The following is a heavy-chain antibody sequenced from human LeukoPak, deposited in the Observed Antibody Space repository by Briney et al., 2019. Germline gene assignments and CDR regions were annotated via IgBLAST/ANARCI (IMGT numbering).Heavy chain of an antibody. CDR2: ISSSGSTI. CDR1: GFTFSSYW. CDR3: ARDRWGLLPRASVAFDI. J-gene: IGHJ3*02. V-gene: IGHV3-48*04. Sequence: TGGSLRLSCAASGFTFSSYWMHWVRQAPGKGLEWVSYISSSGSTIYYADSVKGRFTISRDNAKNSLYLQMNSLRAEDTAVYYCARDRWGLLPRASVAFDIWGQGTMVTVSS. D-gene: IGHD1-26*01.